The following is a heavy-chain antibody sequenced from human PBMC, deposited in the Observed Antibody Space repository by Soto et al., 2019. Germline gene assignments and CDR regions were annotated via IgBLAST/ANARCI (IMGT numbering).Heavy chain of an antibody. CDR2: IYWDDDK. CDR1: GFSLTTSGVG. Sequence: QITLNESGPTVVRPTETLTLTCRFSGFSLTTSGVGVGWIRQSPGKAPEWLALIYWDDDKRYSASLKSRLTLTKETSKNQVVLTVSYLDPTDTDTYYCAHRVLRTIFGLVTTTAIYFDFWGQGTPVAVSS. D-gene: IGHD3-3*01. V-gene: IGHV2-5*02. J-gene: IGHJ4*02. CDR3: AHRVLRTIFGLVTTTAIYFDF.